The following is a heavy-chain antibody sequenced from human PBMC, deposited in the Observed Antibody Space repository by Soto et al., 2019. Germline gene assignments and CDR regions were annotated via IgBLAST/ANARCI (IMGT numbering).Heavy chain of an antibody. Sequence: GGSLRLSCAASGFTFSSYGMHWVRQAPGKGLEWVAVIWYDGSNKYYADSVKGRFTISRDNSKNTLYLQMNSLRAEDTAVYYCARGSIAGILTGYYNNYYYYGMDVWGQGTTVTVSS. CDR1: GFTFSSYG. J-gene: IGHJ6*02. V-gene: IGHV3-33*01. CDR2: IWYDGSNK. CDR3: ARGSIAGILTGYYNNYYYYGMDV. D-gene: IGHD3-9*01.